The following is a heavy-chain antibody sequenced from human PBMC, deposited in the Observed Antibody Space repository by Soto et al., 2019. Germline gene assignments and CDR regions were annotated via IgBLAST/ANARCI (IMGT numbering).Heavy chain of an antibody. J-gene: IGHJ5*02. CDR1: GFTFSSYG. Sequence: PGGSLRLSCAASGFTFSSYGMHWVRQAPGKGLEWVAVISYDGSNKYYADSVKGRFTISRDNSKNTLYLQMNSLRAEDTAVYYCAKDGSPGDELDPWGQGTLVTVSS. CDR2: ISYDGSNK. V-gene: IGHV3-30*18. CDR3: AKDGSPGDELDP. D-gene: IGHD3-10*01.